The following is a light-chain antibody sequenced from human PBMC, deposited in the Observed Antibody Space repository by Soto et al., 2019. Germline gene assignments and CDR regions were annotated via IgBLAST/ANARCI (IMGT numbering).Light chain of an antibody. CDR1: QSVGSN. CDR3: QQYNNWPPYT. V-gene: IGKV3-15*01. CDR2: GAS. J-gene: IGKJ2*01. Sequence: EKVMTQSPATLSVSPGERATLSCRASQSVGSNLAWYQQNPGQAPRLLIYGASTRATGIPDRFTGSGSGTEFTLTISSLQPEDFAVYYWQQYNNWPPYTFGQGTKLEIK.